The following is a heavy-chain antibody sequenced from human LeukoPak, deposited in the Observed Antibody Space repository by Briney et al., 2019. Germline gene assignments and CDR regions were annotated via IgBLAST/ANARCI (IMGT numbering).Heavy chain of an antibody. CDR1: GFTFSSDA. J-gene: IGHJ4*02. Sequence: GGSLRLSCAASGFTFSSDAMSWVRQAPGKGLEWVSAISGSGGSTYYADSVKGRFTISRDDSKNTLSLQMNSLRVEDTAVYYCAQDLAWGAFDHWGQGTLVTVSS. CDR2: ISGSGGST. CDR3: AQDLAWGAFDH. V-gene: IGHV3-23*01. D-gene: IGHD7-27*01.